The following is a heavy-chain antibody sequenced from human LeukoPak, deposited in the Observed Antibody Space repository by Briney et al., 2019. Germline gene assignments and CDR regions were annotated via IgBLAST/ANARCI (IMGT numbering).Heavy chain of an antibody. V-gene: IGHV1-18*01. J-gene: IGHJ4*02. D-gene: IGHD5-18*01. CDR3: ARSWAMVSADDY. CDR1: GYTFTSYG. Sequence: ASVKVSCKASGYTFTSYGISWVRQAPGQGLEWMGWISAYNGNTNYAQKHQGRVTMTTDTSTSTAYMELRSLRSDDTAVYYCARSWAMVSADDYWGQGTLVTVSS. CDR2: ISAYNGNT.